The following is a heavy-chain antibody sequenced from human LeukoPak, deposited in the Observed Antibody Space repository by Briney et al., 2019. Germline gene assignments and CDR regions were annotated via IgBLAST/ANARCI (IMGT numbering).Heavy chain of an antibody. D-gene: IGHD2-2*01. Sequence: SETLSLTCNVSGGSISSNYWSWIRQPPGKGLEWIGYIYKSGSSNYNPSLKSRVTISLDTSKNQISLKVTSVSLADTAVYYCASDVSRASVGAFDIWGQGTLVTVSS. V-gene: IGHV4-59*01. CDR2: IYKSGSS. CDR1: GGSISSNY. CDR3: ASDVSRASVGAFDI. J-gene: IGHJ3*02.